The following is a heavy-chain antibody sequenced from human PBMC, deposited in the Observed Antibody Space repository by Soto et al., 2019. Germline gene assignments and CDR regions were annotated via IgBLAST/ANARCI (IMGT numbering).Heavy chain of an antibody. V-gene: IGHV1-3*01. J-gene: IGHJ6*02. CDR1: GYTFSSDA. CDR3: ARAYCSSTSCDGYHYYGLDV. D-gene: IGHD2-2*01. CDR2: INVGNGHT. Sequence: ASVKVSCKASGYTFSSDAMHWVRQAPGQGLEWMGWINVGNGHTKYSQKFQGRVTITRDTSANTAYMELSSLRSEDTAVYYCARAYCSSTSCDGYHYYGLDVWGQGTTVTVFS.